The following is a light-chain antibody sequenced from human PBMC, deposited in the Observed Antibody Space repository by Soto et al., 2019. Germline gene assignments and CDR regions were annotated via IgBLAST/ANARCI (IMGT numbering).Light chain of an antibody. V-gene: IGKV3-15*01. CDR3: QQYKNWPPFT. Sequence: EIVMTQSPATLSVSPGERATLSCRASQSVSSNLAWYQQKPGQAPRLLIYGASTRATGIPARFSGSRSGTEFTLTISSLQSEDFAVYYCQQYKNWPPFTFGPGTNVDIK. J-gene: IGKJ3*01. CDR1: QSVSSN. CDR2: GAS.